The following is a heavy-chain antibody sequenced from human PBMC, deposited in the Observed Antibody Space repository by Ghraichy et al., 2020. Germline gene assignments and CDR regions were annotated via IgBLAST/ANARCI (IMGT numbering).Heavy chain of an antibody. CDR3: ASASAYCGGDCYPNY. Sequence: ETLSLTCTVSGGSISSYYWSWIRQPPGKGLEWIGYIYYSGSTNYNPSLKSRVTISVDTSKNQFSLKLSSVTAADTAVYYCASASAYCGGDCYPNYWGQGTLVTVSS. CDR1: GGSISSYY. J-gene: IGHJ4*02. CDR2: IYYSGST. D-gene: IGHD2-21*02. V-gene: IGHV4-59*01.